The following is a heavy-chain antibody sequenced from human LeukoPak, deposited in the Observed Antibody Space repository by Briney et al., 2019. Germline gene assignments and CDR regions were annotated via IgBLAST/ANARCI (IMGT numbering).Heavy chain of an antibody. Sequence: PSQTLSLTCTVSGGSISSGGYYWTWIRQHPGKGLEWIGYIYSSGSTYYNPSLESRVTISVDASKNQFSLKLSSVTAADTAVYYCARRMTTVTQYYYYYYMDVWGKGTTVTVSS. D-gene: IGHD4-17*01. CDR1: GGSISSGGYY. CDR3: ARRMTTVTQYYYYYYMDV. J-gene: IGHJ6*03. V-gene: IGHV4-31*03. CDR2: IYSSGST.